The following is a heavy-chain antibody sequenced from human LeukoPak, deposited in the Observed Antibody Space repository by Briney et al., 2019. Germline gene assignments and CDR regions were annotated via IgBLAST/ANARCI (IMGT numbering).Heavy chain of an antibody. Sequence: SETLSLTCAVYGGSFSGYYWSWIRQSPGKGLEWIGEINHSGSTNYNPSLKSRVTILVDTSKNQFSLKLRSVTAADTAVYYCSRGRTDPTIVGVVNHYYGMDVWGQGTTVTVSS. CDR1: GGSFSGYY. CDR3: SRGRTDPTIVGVVNHYYGMDV. CDR2: INHSGST. J-gene: IGHJ6*02. V-gene: IGHV4-34*01. D-gene: IGHD3-3*01.